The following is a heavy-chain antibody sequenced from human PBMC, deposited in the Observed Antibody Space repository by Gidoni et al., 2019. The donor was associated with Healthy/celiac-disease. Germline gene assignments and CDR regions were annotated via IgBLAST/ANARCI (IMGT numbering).Heavy chain of an antibody. V-gene: IGHV3-15*01. CDR2: IKSKTDGGTT. J-gene: IGHJ4*02. D-gene: IGHD5-18*01. Sequence: EVQLVESGGGLVKPGGSLRLSCAASGFTFSNAWMSWVRQAPGKGLEWVGRIKSKTDGGTTDYAAPVKGRFTISRDDSKNTLYLQMNSLKTEDTAVYYCIYSYGYSVFYFDYWGQGTLVTVSS. CDR3: IYSYGYSVFYFDY. CDR1: GFTFSNAW.